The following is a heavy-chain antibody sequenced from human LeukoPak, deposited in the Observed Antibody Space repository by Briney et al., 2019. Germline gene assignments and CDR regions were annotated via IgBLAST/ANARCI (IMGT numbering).Heavy chain of an antibody. Sequence: GGSLRLSCAASGFTFSSYAMTWVRQAPGKGLEWVSAFSGSGGSTYYADSVKGRFTISRDNSKNTLYLQMNSLRAEDTAVYYCAKVKVGATRSYFANWGQGTLVTVSS. J-gene: IGHJ4*02. D-gene: IGHD1-26*01. CDR3: AKVKVGATRSYFAN. V-gene: IGHV3-23*01. CDR2: FSGSGGST. CDR1: GFTFSSYA.